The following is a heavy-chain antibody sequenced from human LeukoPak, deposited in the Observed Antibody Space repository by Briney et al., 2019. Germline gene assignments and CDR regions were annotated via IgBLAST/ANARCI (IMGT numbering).Heavy chain of an antibody. J-gene: IGHJ3*02. CDR1: GGTFSSYD. V-gene: IGHV1-8*02. D-gene: IGHD1-26*01. CDR3: ARDYGSPWAFDI. Sequence: ASVKVSCKASGGTFSSYDINWVRQATGQGLEWMGWMNPNSGNTGYAQKFQGRVTMTRNTSISTAYMELSSLRSEDTAVYYCARDYGSPWAFDIWGQGTMVTVSS. CDR2: MNPNSGNT.